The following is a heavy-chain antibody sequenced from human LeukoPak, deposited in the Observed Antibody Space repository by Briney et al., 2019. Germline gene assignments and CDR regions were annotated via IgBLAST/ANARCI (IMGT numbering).Heavy chain of an antibody. CDR3: ARGRLARAPYFDY. J-gene: IGHJ4*02. V-gene: IGHV4-39*07. CDR1: GGSISSTTYY. Sequence: SETLSLTCTVSGGSISSTTYYWGWIRQPPGKGLEWVGTIYYSGSTYYNPSLKSRVTMSVDTSKNQFSLKLSSVTAADTAVYYCARGRLARAPYFDYWGQGTLVIVSS. CDR2: IYYSGST. D-gene: IGHD3-10*01.